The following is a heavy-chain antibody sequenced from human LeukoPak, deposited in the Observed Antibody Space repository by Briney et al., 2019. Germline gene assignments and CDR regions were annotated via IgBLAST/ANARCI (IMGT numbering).Heavy chain of an antibody. CDR1: GFTFSSYS. CDR2: ISSSSSYI. CDR3: ARDSSSSHYYYGMDV. J-gene: IGHJ6*02. D-gene: IGHD6-6*01. V-gene: IGHV3-21*04. Sequence: GGSLRLSCAASGFTFSSYSMNWVRQAPGKGLEWVSSISSSSSYIYHADSVKGRFTISRDNAKNSLYLQMNSLRAEDTAVYYCARDSSSSHYYYGMDVWGQGTTVTVSS.